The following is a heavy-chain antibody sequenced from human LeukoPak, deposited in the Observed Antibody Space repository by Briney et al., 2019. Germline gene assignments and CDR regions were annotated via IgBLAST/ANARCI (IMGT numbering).Heavy chain of an antibody. J-gene: IGHJ4*02. CDR3: ARTGSTVTMLYPFDH. D-gene: IGHD4-17*01. CDR1: GGSIRSYY. CDR2: IYYSGST. Sequence: SETLSLTCTVSGGSIRSYYWSWIRQPPGKGLEWIGYIYYSGSTNYNPSLKSRVSISVATSKNQSSLKLSSVTAADTAVYYCARTGSTVTMLYPFDHWGQGTLVTVSS. V-gene: IGHV4-59*01.